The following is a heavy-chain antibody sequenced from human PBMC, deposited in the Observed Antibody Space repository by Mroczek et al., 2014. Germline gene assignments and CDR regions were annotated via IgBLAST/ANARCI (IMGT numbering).Heavy chain of an antibody. Sequence: QVQLQQWGAGLLKPSETLSLTCAVYGGSFSGYYWSWIRQPPGKGLEWIGEINHSGSTNYNPSLKSRVTISVDTSKNQFSLKLSSVTAADTAVYYCARDPGQDGWTRRGAFDIWGQGTMVTVSS. J-gene: IGHJ3*02. D-gene: IGHD5-24*01. V-gene: IGHV4-34*01. CDR1: GGSFSGYY. CDR3: ARDPGQDGWTRRGAFDI. CDR2: INHSGST.